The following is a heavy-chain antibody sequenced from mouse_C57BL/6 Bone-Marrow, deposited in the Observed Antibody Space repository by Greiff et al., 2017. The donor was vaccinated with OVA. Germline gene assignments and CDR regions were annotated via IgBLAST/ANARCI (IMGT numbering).Heavy chain of an antibody. CDR1: GFNIKDDY. CDR2: IDPENGDT. Sequence: EVQLQQSGAELVRPGASVKLSCTASGFNIKDDYMHWVKQRPEQGLEWIGWIDPENGDTEYASKFQGKATLTADTSSNTAYLQLSRLTSEDTAVYCCTTEGRGSWFAYWGQGTLVTVSA. V-gene: IGHV14-4*01. J-gene: IGHJ3*01. CDR3: TTEGRGSWFAY.